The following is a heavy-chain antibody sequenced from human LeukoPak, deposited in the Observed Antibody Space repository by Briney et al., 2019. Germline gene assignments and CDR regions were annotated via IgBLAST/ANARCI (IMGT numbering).Heavy chain of an antibody. V-gene: IGHV1-24*01. Sequence: ASVKVSCKVSGYTLTELSMHWVRQAPGKGLEWMGGFDPEDGETIYAQKFQGRVTMTEDTSTDTVYMELSSLRSEDTAVYYCARDLGLRGVTNWFDPWGQGTLVTVSS. D-gene: IGHD3-10*01. CDR2: FDPEDGET. J-gene: IGHJ5*02. CDR3: ARDLGLRGVTNWFDP. CDR1: GYTLTELS.